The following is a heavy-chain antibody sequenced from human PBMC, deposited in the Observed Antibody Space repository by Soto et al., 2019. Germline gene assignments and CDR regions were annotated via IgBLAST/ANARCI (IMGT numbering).Heavy chain of an antibody. Sequence: EVQLVDSGGGLIQPGGSLRLSCAASGFSVSSSHMIWVRQAPGKGLEWVSVIYSGGATYYAVSVKARFTISRDRSKNTVYLQMDGLRTEDTAVYHCAKLGPYGSESYSFRYNWIDPWGQGTLVTVSS. CDR2: IYSGGAT. J-gene: IGHJ5*02. D-gene: IGHD3-10*01. CDR1: GFSVSSSH. V-gene: IGHV3-53*01. CDR3: AKLGPYGSESYSFRYNWIDP.